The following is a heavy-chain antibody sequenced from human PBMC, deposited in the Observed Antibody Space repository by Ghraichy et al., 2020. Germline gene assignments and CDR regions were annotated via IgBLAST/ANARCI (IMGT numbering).Heavy chain of an antibody. CDR2: ISCSGGST. Sequence: GESLNISCAASGFTFSSYAMSWVRQAPGKGLEWVSAISCSGGSTYYADSVKGRFTISRDNSKNTLYLQMNSLRAEDTAVYYCAKEESLAAAGDYWGQGTLVTVSS. J-gene: IGHJ4*02. V-gene: IGHV3-23*01. CDR3: AKEESLAAAGDY. CDR1: GFTFSSYA. D-gene: IGHD6-13*01.